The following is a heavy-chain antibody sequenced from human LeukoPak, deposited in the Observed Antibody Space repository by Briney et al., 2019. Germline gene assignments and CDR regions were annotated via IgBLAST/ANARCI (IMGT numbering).Heavy chain of an antibody. CDR1: GYTFTGYY. CDR3: ARDPLEMATSYFDY. V-gene: IGHV1-2*02. CDR2: INPNSGGT. J-gene: IGHJ4*02. D-gene: IGHD5-12*01. Sequence: ASVKVSCKASGYTFTGYYMHWVRQAPGQGLEWMGWINPNSGGTNYAQKFQGRVTMTRDTSISTAYMELSSLRSEDTAVYYCARDPLEMATSYFDYWGQGTLVTVSS.